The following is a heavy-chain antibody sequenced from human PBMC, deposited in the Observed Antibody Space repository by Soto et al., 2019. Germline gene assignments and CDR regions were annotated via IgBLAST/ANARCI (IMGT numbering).Heavy chain of an antibody. Sequence: LRLSCAASGFTFSSDWMHWVRQAPGKGLVWVSRINSDGSSTTYADSVKGRFTISRDNAKNTLYLQMNSLRAEDTAVYYCVRGEGGWETYWGQGTLVTGLL. J-gene: IGHJ4*02. CDR2: INSDGSST. D-gene: IGHD6-19*01. V-gene: IGHV3-74*01. CDR3: VRGEGGWETY. CDR1: GFTFSSDW.